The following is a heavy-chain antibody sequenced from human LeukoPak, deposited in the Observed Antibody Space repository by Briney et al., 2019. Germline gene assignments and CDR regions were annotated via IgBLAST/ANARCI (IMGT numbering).Heavy chain of an antibody. V-gene: IGHV1-46*01. CDR3: ARDRMTKQQLQTPHAFDI. Sequence: ASVKVSCKASGYTFTSYYMHWVRQAPGQGLEWMGIINPSGGSTSYAQKFQGRVTMTRDTSTGTVYMELSSLRSEDTAVYYCARDRMTKQQLQTPHAFDIWGQGTMVTVSS. J-gene: IGHJ3*02. CDR2: INPSGGST. CDR1: GYTFTSYY. D-gene: IGHD6-13*01.